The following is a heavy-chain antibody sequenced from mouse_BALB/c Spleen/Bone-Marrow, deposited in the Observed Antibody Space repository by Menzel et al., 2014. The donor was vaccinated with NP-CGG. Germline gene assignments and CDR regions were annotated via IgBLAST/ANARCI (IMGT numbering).Heavy chain of an antibody. CDR2: ISPYYVDG. V-gene: IGHV1S137*01. D-gene: IGHD3-2*01. CDR3: ARGDSSGLYYYAMDY. Sequence: LVESGAELVRPGVSVKISCKGSGYTFTDYAMHWVKQSHAKSLEWIGVISPYYVDGGYNQKFKGKATMTIDKSSSTAYMELARLTSEDSAIYYCARGDSSGLYYYAMDYWGQGASVTVSS. J-gene: IGHJ4*01. CDR1: GYTFTDYA.